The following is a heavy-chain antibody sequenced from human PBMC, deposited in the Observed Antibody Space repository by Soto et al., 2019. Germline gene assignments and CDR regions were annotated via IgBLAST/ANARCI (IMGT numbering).Heavy chain of an antibody. J-gene: IGHJ5*02. CDR1: GNPLTGYY. V-gene: IGHV1-2*02. CDR3: ARGRYCSSTSCYPARWFDP. CDR2: INPNSGGT. D-gene: IGHD2-2*01. Sequence: GXPLKVACKASGNPLTGYYMHWVRQSPGQGLEWMGWINPNSGGTNYAQKFQGRVTMTRDTSISTAYMELSRLRSDDTAVYYCARGRYCSSTSCYPARWFDPWGQGTLVTVSS.